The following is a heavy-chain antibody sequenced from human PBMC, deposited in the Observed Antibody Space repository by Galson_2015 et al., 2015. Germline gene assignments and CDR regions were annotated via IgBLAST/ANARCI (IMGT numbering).Heavy chain of an antibody. CDR3: ASPSAVDSGSSHDAFDI. D-gene: IGHD1-26*01. V-gene: IGHV5-51*03. Sequence: SGAEVKRPGESLKISCKGSGYSFTSYWIGWVRQMPGKGLEWMGIIYPGDSDTRYSPSFQGQVTISADKSISTAYLQWSSLKASDPAMYYCASPSAVDSGSSHDAFDIWGQGTMVTVSS. CDR2: IYPGDSDT. J-gene: IGHJ3*02. CDR1: GYSFTSYW.